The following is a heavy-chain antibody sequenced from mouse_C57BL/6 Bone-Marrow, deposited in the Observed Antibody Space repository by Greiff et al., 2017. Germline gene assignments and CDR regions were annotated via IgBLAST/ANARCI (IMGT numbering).Heavy chain of an antibody. CDR2: INPNYGTT. CDR1: GYSFTDYN. Sequence: VQLQQSGPELVKPGASVKISCKASGYSFTDYNMNWVKQRNGKSLEWIGVINPNYGTTSYNQKFKGKATLTVDQSSSTAYMQLNSLTSEDSAVYYCARTYYSNYYYAMDYWGQGTSVTVSS. V-gene: IGHV1-39*01. D-gene: IGHD2-5*01. CDR3: ARTYYSNYYYAMDY. J-gene: IGHJ4*01.